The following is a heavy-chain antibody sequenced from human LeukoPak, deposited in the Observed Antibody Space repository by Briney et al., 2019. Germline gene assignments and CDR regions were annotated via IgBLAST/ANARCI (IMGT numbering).Heavy chain of an antibody. Sequence: PSETLSLTCAVYGGSFSGYYWSWIRQPPGKGLEWIGEINHSGSTNYNPSLKSRVTMSVDTSKNQFSLKLSSVTAADTAVYYCARSVWGSYGSGGIDYWGQGTLVTVSS. CDR3: ARSVWGSYGSGGIDY. CDR2: INHSGST. CDR1: GGSFSGYY. D-gene: IGHD3-10*01. J-gene: IGHJ4*02. V-gene: IGHV4-34*01.